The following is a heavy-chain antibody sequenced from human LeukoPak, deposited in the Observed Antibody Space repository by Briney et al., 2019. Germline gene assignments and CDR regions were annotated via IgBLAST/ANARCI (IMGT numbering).Heavy chain of an antibody. J-gene: IGHJ6*03. CDR1: GFTFSSYA. D-gene: IGHD5-18*01. CDR2: ISYDGSNK. V-gene: IGHV3-30*04. CDR3: ARDSAWPRGYSYGLDSYYYYYMDV. Sequence: GGSLRLSCAASGFTFSSYAMHWVRQAPGKGLEWVAVISYDGSNKYYADSVKGRFTISRDNSKNTLYLQMNSLRAEDTAVYYCARDSAWPRGYSYGLDSYYYYYMDVWGKGTTVTASS.